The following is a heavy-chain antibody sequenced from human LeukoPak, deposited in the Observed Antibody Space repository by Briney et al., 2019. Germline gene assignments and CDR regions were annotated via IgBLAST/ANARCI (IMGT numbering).Heavy chain of an antibody. D-gene: IGHD3-10*01. CDR2: INHSGST. V-gene: IGHV4-34*01. CDR1: GGSFSGYY. Sequence: SETLSLTCAVYGGSFSGYYSSWIRQPPGKGLERIGEINHSGSTNSNPSLKSRVTLSVDTSKNQFSLKLSSVTAADTAVYYCARADGYYYGSGSYCDYWGQGSLVTVSS. J-gene: IGHJ4*02. CDR3: ARADGYYYGSGSYCDY.